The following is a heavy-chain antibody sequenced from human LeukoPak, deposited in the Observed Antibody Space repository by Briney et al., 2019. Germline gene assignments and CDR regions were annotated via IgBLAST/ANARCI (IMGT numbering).Heavy chain of an antibody. J-gene: IGHJ5*02. V-gene: IGHV1-2*02. D-gene: IGHD3-10*01. CDR1: GYTFTGFY. CDR2: INPDSGGT. Sequence: ASVKVSCKASGYTFTGFYIHWVRQAPGQGLEWMGWINPDSGGTNYAQKFQGRVTMTRDTSIGTAYLELSRLRSDDTAGYYCARVREYYGSGGWFDPWGQGTLVTVSS. CDR3: ARVREYYGSGGWFDP.